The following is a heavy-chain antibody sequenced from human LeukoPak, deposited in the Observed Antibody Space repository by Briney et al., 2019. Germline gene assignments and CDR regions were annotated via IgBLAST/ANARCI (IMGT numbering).Heavy chain of an antibody. Sequence: PGGSLRLSCAASGFTFSSYSMNWVRQAPGKGLEWVAFIRFDGSRKYYADSVKGRFTISRDNSKNTLYLQMNSLRAEDTAVFYCAIPYYDTSGYPAYFDYWGQGTLVTVSS. D-gene: IGHD3-22*01. CDR1: GFTFSSYS. V-gene: IGHV3-30*02. J-gene: IGHJ4*02. CDR2: IRFDGSRK. CDR3: AIPYYDTSGYPAYFDY.